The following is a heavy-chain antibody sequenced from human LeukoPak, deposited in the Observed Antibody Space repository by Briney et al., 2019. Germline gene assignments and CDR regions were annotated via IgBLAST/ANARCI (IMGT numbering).Heavy chain of an antibody. D-gene: IGHD6-19*01. CDR1: GGSISSSSYY. CDR3: ARQSIAVAGFDY. Sequence: SETLSLTCTVSGGSISSSSYYWGWIRQPPGKGLEWIGSIYYSGSTYYNPSLKSRVTISVDTSKNQFSLKLSSVTAADTAVYYCARQSIAVAGFDYWGQGTLVTVSS. V-gene: IGHV4-39*01. J-gene: IGHJ4*02. CDR2: IYYSGST.